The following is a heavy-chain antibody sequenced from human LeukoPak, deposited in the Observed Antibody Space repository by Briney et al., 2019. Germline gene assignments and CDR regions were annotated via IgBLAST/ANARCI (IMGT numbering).Heavy chain of an antibody. V-gene: IGHV3-21*01. CDR2: ITAGGSFK. CDR1: GFTFSNYA. J-gene: IGHJ4*02. Sequence: GGSLRLSCAASGFTFSNYAMNWVRQAPGKGLDWVSSITAGGSFKYYADSVEGRFTISRDNAKNSLYLQMNSLRAEDTAVYYCARDLGYSSGPNYWGQGTRVTVSS. D-gene: IGHD6-19*01. CDR3: ARDLGYSSGPNY.